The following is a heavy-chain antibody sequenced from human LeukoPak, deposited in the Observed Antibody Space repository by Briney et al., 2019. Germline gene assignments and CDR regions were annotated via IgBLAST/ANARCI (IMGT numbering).Heavy chain of an antibody. CDR3: ASMTPVTVDDAFDL. V-gene: IGHV3-33*03. CDR1: GFIFSIYC. J-gene: IGHJ3*01. Sequence: PGRSLRLSCAASGFIFSIYCMHSVRHAPGKGLEWVALIWYDGSNNNHADSVKGRFTISGNNSKNTLYLQMNSLRADDTAMYYCASMTPVTVDDAFDLWGQGTMVTVSS. CDR2: IWYDGSNN. D-gene: IGHD4-11*01.